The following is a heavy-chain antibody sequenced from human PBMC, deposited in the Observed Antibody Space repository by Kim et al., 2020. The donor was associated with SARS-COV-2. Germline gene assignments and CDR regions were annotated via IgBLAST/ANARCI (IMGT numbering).Heavy chain of an antibody. Sequence: SETLSLTCSVSGDSVTSHDYFCSWIRQPPGKGLEWIGYMHSSGTSNQNPSLKSRVIISIDTSKNQFSLKLSSVTAADTAMYYCAILRGTWYVEHWGQGTLVTVSS. CDR1: GDSVTSHDYF. CDR3: AILRGTWYVEH. J-gene: IGHJ5*02. V-gene: IGHV4-61*08. CDR2: MHSSGTS. D-gene: IGHD6-13*01.